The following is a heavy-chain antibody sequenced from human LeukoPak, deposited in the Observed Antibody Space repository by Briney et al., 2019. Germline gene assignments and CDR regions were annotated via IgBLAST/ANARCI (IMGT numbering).Heavy chain of an antibody. CDR2: IYWDDDK. J-gene: IGHJ4*02. CDR3: AHSSPRVNYGSDY. V-gene: IGHV2-5*02. CDR1: GFSSSTSGVG. D-gene: IGHD3-10*01. Sequence: SGPTLVKPTQTLTLTCTFSGFSSSTSGVGVGWIRQPPGKALEWLALIYWDDDKRYSPSLKNRLTITKDTSKYQVVLTMTNLDHVHTAPYYCAHSSPRVNYGSDYWGQGTLVTVSS.